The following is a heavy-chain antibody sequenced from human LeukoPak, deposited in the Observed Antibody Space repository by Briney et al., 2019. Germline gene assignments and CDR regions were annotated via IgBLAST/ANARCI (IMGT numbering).Heavy chain of an antibody. CDR1: GFTFSSYG. J-gene: IGHJ4*02. CDR2: IRYDGSNK. CDR3: AKPPYYGSGSAFDY. D-gene: IGHD3-10*01. Sequence: GGSLRVSCAASGFTFSSYGMHWVRQAPGKGVEWVAFIRYDGSNKYYADSVKGRFTISRDNSKNTLYLQMNSLRAEDTAVYYCAKPPYYGSGSAFDYWGQGTLVTVSS. V-gene: IGHV3-30*02.